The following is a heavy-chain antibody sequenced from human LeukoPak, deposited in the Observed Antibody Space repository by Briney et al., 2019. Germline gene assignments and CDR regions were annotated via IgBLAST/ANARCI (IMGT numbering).Heavy chain of an antibody. Sequence: ASVKVSCKASVYTFTGYYIHWVRQAPGQGLEWMGWINPNSGGTNYAQKFQGRVTMTRDTSISTAYMELSRLRSDDTAVYYCARDRYYYGSGRGFDPWGQGTLVTVSS. CDR1: VYTFTGYY. CDR2: INPNSGGT. D-gene: IGHD3-10*01. CDR3: ARDRYYYGSGRGFDP. J-gene: IGHJ5*02. V-gene: IGHV1-2*02.